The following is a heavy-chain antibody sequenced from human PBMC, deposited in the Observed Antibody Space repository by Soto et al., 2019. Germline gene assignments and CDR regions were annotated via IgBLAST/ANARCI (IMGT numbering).Heavy chain of an antibody. CDR2: IIPIFGTA. J-gene: IGHJ6*02. CDR3: ASLRGYCSGGSCRIDYYYYYGMDV. D-gene: IGHD2-15*01. Sequence: SVMVSCKASGGSVRSYALSWVRQSPGQGLEWMGGIIPIFGTANYAQKFQGRVTITADESTSTAYMELSSLRSEDTAVYYCASLRGYCSGGSCRIDYYYYYGMDVWGQGTTVTVSS. CDR1: GGSVRSYA. V-gene: IGHV1-69*13.